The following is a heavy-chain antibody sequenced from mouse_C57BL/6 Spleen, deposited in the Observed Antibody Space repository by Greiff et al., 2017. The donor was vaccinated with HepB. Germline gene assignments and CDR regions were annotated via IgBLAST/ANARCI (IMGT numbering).Heavy chain of an antibody. CDR2: IDPETGGT. Sequence: VQLQQSGAELVRPGASVTLSCKASGYTFTDYEMHWVKQTPVHGLEWIGAIDPETGGTAYNQKFKGKAILTADKSSSTAYMELRSLTSEDSAVYYCTRYPYGNYVRYFDVWGTGTTVTVSS. CDR3: TRYPYGNYVRYFDV. V-gene: IGHV1-15*01. J-gene: IGHJ1*03. CDR1: GYTFTDYE. D-gene: IGHD2-1*01.